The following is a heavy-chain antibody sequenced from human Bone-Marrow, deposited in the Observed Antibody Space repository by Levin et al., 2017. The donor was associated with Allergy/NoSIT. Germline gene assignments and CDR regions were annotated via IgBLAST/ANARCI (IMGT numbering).Heavy chain of an antibody. Sequence: GESLKISCAASGFTFSSYDMHWVRQAPGKGLEWVAVISYDGSNKYYAGSVKARFTISRDNSKNTLFLQMNSLRTEDTAVYYCARSAGLSWFDPWGQGTLVTVSS. CDR3: ARSAGLSWFDP. J-gene: IGHJ5*02. CDR2: ISYDGSNK. D-gene: IGHD6-19*01. V-gene: IGHV3-30-3*01. CDR1: GFTFSSYD.